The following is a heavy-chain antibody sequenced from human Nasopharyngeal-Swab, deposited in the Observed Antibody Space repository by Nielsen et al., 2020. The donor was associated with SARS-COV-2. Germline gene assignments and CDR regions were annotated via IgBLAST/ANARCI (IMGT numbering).Heavy chain of an antibody. V-gene: IGHV1-18*01. CDR3: ARRPYYYDSSGYASWYFDL. CDR1: GYTLTELS. Sequence: ASVKVSCKVSGYTLTELSMHWVRQAPGQGLEWMGWISAYNGNTNYAQKLQGRVTITADKSTSTAYMELSSLRSEDTAVYYCARRPYYYDSSGYASWYFDLWGRGTLVTVSS. CDR2: ISAYNGNT. J-gene: IGHJ2*01. D-gene: IGHD3-22*01.